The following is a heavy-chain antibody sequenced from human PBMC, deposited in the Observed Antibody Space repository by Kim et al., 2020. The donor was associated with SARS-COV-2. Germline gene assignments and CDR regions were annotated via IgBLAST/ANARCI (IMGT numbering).Heavy chain of an antibody. Sequence: GGSLRLSCAASGFTFSSYAMSWVRQAPGKGLEWVSAISGSGGSTYYADSVKGRFTISRDNSKNTLYLQMNSLRAEDTAVYYCAKDHFLSGWPEYYFDYWGQGTLVTVSS. V-gene: IGHV3-23*01. CDR2: ISGSGGST. CDR1: GFTFSSYA. CDR3: AKDHFLSGWPEYYFDY. D-gene: IGHD6-19*01. J-gene: IGHJ4*02.